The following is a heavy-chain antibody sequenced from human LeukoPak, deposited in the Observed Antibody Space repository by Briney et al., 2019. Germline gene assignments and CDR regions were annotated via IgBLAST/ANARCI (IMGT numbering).Heavy chain of an antibody. V-gene: IGHV3-74*01. CDR1: GFTFSRYW. CDR2: INSDGSST. Sequence: PGGSLRLSCEASGFTFSRYWMHWVRQAPGKGLVWVSRINSDGSSTTYADPVKGRFTISRDNSKNTLYLQMNSLRAEDTAVYYCAKVAVTTWGWYYYYYMDVWGKGTTVTISS. CDR3: AKVAVTTWGWYYYYYMDV. D-gene: IGHD4-17*01. J-gene: IGHJ6*03.